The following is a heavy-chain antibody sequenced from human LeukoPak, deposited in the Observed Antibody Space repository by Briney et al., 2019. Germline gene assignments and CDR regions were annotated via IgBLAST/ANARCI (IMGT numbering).Heavy chain of an antibody. V-gene: IGHV3-9*01. J-gene: IGHJ6*02. D-gene: IGHD5-18*01. CDR2: ISWNSGSI. CDR1: GFTFDDYA. CDR3: AKDESYSYGILGYYGMDV. Sequence: PGGSLRLSCAASGFTFDDYAMHWVRQAPGKGLEWVSGISWNSGSIGYADSVKGRFTISRGNAKNSLYLQMNSLRAEDTALYYCAKDESYSYGILGYYGMDVWGQGTTVTVSS.